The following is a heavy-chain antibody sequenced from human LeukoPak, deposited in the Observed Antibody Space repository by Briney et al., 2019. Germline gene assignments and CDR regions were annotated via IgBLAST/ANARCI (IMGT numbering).Heavy chain of an antibody. Sequence: RASQTLSLTCTVSGGSISSGDYYWNWIRQPAAAGKGLEWIGRISTSGSTNYNPSLKSRVTISVDTSKNQFSLKLSSVTAADTAVYYCAAGLRKDALFDPWGQGTLVTVSS. CDR2: ISTSGST. D-gene: IGHD3-22*01. V-gene: IGHV4-61*02. CDR3: AAGLRKDALFDP. CDR1: GGSISSGDYY. J-gene: IGHJ5*02.